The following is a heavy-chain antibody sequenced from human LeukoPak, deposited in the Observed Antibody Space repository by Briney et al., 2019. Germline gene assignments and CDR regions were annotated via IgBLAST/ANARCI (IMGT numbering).Heavy chain of an antibody. CDR3: ARVLGDTAMVTPSFDY. J-gene: IGHJ4*02. CDR2: IYHSGST. CDR1: GGSISSYY. V-gene: IGHV4-39*07. Sequence: SETLSLTCTVSGGSISSYYWGWIRQPPGKGLECIGSIYHSGSTYYNPSLKSRVTISVDTSKNQFSLKLSSVTAADTAVYYCARVLGDTAMVTPSFDYWGQGTLVTVSS. D-gene: IGHD5-18*01.